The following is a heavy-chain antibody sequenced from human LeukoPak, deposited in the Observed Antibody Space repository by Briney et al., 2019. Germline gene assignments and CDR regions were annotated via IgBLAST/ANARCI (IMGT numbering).Heavy chain of an antibody. D-gene: IGHD3-10*02. CDR3: ARGGDYVAYYFYGMDV. CDR2: IYYSGST. Sequence: SETLSLTCTVSGGSISDYYWNWIRQPPGKGLEWIGYIYYSGSTNYNPSLKSRVTISVDTSKNQFSLKLSSVTAADTAVYYCARGGDYVAYYFYGMDVWGQGTTVTVSS. V-gene: IGHV4-59*01. J-gene: IGHJ6*02. CDR1: GGSISDYY.